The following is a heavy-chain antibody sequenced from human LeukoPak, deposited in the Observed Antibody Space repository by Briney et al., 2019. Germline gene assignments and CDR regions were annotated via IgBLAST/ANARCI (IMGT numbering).Heavy chain of an antibody. CDR2: ISSSSSTI. D-gene: IGHD1-26*01. Sequence: GGSLRLSCAASGFTFSSYSMNWVRQAPGKGLDWLSYISSSSSTISYADSVRGRFTISRDNAKNSLYLQMNSLRAEDTAVYYCARDPLGIVGATPGYWGQGTLVTVSS. J-gene: IGHJ4*02. CDR1: GFTFSSYS. CDR3: ARDPLGIVGATPGY. V-gene: IGHV3-48*01.